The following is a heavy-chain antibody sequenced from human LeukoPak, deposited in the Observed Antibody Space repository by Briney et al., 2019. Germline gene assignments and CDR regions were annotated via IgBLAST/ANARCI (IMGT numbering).Heavy chain of an antibody. J-gene: IGHJ6*03. D-gene: IGHD4-23*01. CDR1: GYTFTGYY. V-gene: IGHV1-2*02. Sequence: ASVKVSCKASGYTFTGYYMHWVRQAPGQGLEWMGWINPNSGGTNYAQKFQGRVTMTRDTSISTAYMELSRLRSDDTAVYYCARDMTTVVYCYYMDAWGKGTTVTVSS. CDR2: INPNSGGT. CDR3: ARDMTTVVYCYYMDA.